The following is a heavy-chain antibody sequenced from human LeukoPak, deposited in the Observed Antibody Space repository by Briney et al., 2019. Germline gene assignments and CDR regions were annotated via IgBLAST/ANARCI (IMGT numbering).Heavy chain of an antibody. D-gene: IGHD3-22*01. CDR3: ARGEMHYYDSSGYYREDAFDI. J-gene: IGHJ3*02. V-gene: IGHV4-4*07. CDR1: GGSISSYY. Sequence: SETLSLTCTVSGGSISSYYWSWIRQPAGKGLEWIGRIYTSGSTNYNPSLKSRVTMSVDPSKNQFSLKLSSVTAADTAVYYCARGEMHYYDSSGYYREDAFDIWGQGTMVTVSS. CDR2: IYTSGST.